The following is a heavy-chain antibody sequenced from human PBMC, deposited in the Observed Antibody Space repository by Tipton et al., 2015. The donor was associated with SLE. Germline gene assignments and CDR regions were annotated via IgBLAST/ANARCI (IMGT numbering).Heavy chain of an antibody. CDR2: IYYSGST. CDR3: ARDGSGSYYYYMGV. CDR1: GGSISSGGYY. D-gene: IGHD1-26*01. V-gene: IGHV4-31*03. J-gene: IGHJ6*03. Sequence: TLSLTCTVSGGSISSGGYYWSWIRLHPGKGLEWIGYIYYSGSTYYNPSLESRVTISVDTSKNQFSLKLSSVTAADTAVYYCARDGSGSYYYYMGVWGKGTTVTVSS.